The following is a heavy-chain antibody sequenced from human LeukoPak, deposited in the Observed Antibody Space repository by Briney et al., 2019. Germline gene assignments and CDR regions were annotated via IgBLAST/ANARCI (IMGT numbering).Heavy chain of an antibody. CDR2: INPNSGGA. CDR1: GYTFTGYY. D-gene: IGHD3-10*01. Sequence: ASVKVSCKASGYTFTGYYMHWVRQAPGQGLEWMGWINPNSGGANYAQKFQGRVTMTRDTSISTAYMELSRLRSDDTAVYYCARDQRGLLWFGELPGDYWGQGTLVTVSS. CDR3: ARDQRGLLWFGELPGDY. V-gene: IGHV1-2*02. J-gene: IGHJ4*02.